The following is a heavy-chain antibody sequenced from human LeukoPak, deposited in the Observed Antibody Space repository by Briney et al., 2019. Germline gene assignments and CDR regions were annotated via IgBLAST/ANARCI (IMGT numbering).Heavy chain of an antibody. CDR3: ARGRYYYDSSGYWNWFDP. CDR1: GYTFTSYD. Sequence: GASVKVSFKASGYTFTSYDINWVRQAPGQGLEWMGWMNPNSGNTGYAQKFQGRVTMTRNTSISTAYMELSSLRSEDTAVYYCARGRYYYDSSGYWNWFDPWGQGTLVTVSS. CDR2: MNPNSGNT. J-gene: IGHJ5*02. V-gene: IGHV1-8*01. D-gene: IGHD3-22*01.